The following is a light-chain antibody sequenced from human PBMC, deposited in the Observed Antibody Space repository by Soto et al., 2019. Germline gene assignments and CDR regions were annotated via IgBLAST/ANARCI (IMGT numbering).Light chain of an antibody. CDR1: SSDVGGYNY. CDR3: NSYTTSSTYV. V-gene: IGLV2-14*01. Sequence: QSALTQPASVSGSPGQPITISCTGTSSDVGGYNYVSWYQQHPDKAPKVMIYDVSNRPSGVSNRFSGSKSGNTASLTISGLQAEDEADYYCNSYTTSSTYVFGTGTKLTVL. J-gene: IGLJ1*01. CDR2: DVS.